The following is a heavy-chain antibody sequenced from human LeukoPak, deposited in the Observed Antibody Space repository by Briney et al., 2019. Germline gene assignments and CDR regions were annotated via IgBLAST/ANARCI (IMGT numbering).Heavy chain of an antibody. V-gene: IGHV4-59*06. CDR1: GGSISSYY. D-gene: IGHD4-23*01. CDR3: ARDFHGGWYFDL. J-gene: IGHJ2*01. Sequence: SETLSLTCTVSGGSISSYYWSWIRQHPGKGLEWIGYIFHTGNTDYNPSLKSRATISIDTSKTHFSLRLTSVTAADTAVYYCARDFHGGWYFDLWGRGTLVTVSS. CDR2: IFHTGNT.